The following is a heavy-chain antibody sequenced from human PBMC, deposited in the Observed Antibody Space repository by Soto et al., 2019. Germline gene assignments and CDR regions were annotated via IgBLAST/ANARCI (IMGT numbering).Heavy chain of an antibody. Sequence: PGGSLRLSCAASGFTFSDYYMSWVRQAPGKGLEWVSAISGSGGSTYYADSVKGRFTISRDNSKNTLYLQMNSLRAEDTAVYYCAKAHTAMVILHWFDPWGQGTLVTVSS. CDR3: AKAHTAMVILHWFDP. J-gene: IGHJ5*02. V-gene: IGHV3-23*01. CDR1: GFTFSDYY. D-gene: IGHD5-18*01. CDR2: ISGSGGST.